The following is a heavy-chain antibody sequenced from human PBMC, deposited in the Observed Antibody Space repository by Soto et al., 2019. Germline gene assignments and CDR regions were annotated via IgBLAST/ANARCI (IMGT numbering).Heavy chain of an antibody. CDR1: GFTFSSYG. Sequence: PGGSLRLSCAASGFTFSSYGMHWVRQAPGKGLEWVAVISYDGSNKYYADSVKGRFTISRDNSKNTLYLQMNSLRAEDTAVYYCAKETYYDFWSGYVGPNLLKSYYYYGMDVWGQGTTVTVS. CDR3: AKETYYDFWSGYVGPNLLKSYYYYGMDV. V-gene: IGHV3-30*18. CDR2: ISYDGSNK. D-gene: IGHD3-3*01. J-gene: IGHJ6*02.